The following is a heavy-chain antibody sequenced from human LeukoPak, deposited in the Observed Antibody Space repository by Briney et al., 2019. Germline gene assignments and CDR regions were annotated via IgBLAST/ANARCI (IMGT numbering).Heavy chain of an antibody. CDR2: ISYDGSNK. CDR3: SRXXXSSXWYYYYYYMDL. V-gene: IGHV3-30*04. J-gene: IGHJ6*03. CDR1: GFTFSSYA. D-gene: IGHD6-13*01. Sequence: GXSLRXXCAASGFTFSSYAMHWVRQAPGKGLEGVAVISYDGSNKYYADSVKGGFTISRENTKNTLYLQMKRLRGEDTAVYYCSRXXXSSXWYYYYYYMDLWGKGTTVTVSS.